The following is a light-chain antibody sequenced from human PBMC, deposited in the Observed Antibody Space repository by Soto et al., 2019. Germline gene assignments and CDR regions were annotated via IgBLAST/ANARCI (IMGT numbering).Light chain of an antibody. V-gene: IGKV3-20*01. CDR3: QQYGASPALT. CDR2: GAS. J-gene: IGKJ4*01. Sequence: EIVLTQSPGTLSLSPGERATLSCRASQSVDSRYLTWYQQRPGQAPRLLIYGASNRASGIPDRFSGSGSGTDFTLTISRLEPEDFAVYYCQQYGASPALTVGGGTKVDI. CDR1: QSVDSRY.